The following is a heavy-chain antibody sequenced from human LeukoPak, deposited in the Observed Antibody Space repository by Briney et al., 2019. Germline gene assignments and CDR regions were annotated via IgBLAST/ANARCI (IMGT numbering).Heavy chain of an antibody. V-gene: IGHV3-30*04. CDR3: AKDRYCSSTSCSQYYYYYMDV. D-gene: IGHD2-2*01. J-gene: IGHJ6*03. CDR1: GFTFSSYA. CDR2: ISYDGSNK. Sequence: GGSLRLSCAASGFTFSSYAMHWVRQAPGKGLEWVALISYDGSNKYYADSVKGRFTISRDNSKNTLYLEMNSLRAEDTAVFYCAKDRYCSSTSCSQYYYYYMDVWGKGTTVTISS.